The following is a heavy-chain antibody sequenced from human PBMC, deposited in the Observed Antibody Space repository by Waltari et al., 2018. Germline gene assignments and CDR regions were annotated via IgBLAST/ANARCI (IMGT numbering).Heavy chain of an antibody. D-gene: IGHD6-13*01. V-gene: IGHV4-59*11. J-gene: IGHJ5*02. CDR2: IYYSGST. CDR1: GGSISSHY. CDR3: ARSYSSSPVIWFDP. Sequence: QVQLQESGPGLVKPSETLSLTCPVSGGSISSHYWSWIRQPPGKGLEWIGYIYYSGSTNDNPSLKSRVTISVDTSKNQFSLKLSSVTAADTAVYYCARSYSSSPVIWFDPWGQGTLVTVSS.